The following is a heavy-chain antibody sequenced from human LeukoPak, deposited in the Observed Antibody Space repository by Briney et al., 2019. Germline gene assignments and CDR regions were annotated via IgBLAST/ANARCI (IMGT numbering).Heavy chain of an antibody. Sequence: PGGSLRLSCAASGFTFSSYSMNWVRQAPGKGLEWVSYISSSSSTIYYADSVKGRFTISRDNAKNSLYLQMNSLRAEDTAVYYCARVPRGYSYGYPNYYYYMDVWGKGTTVTVSS. CDR3: ARVPRGYSYGYPNYYYYMDV. CDR1: GFTFSSYS. CDR2: ISSSSSTI. J-gene: IGHJ6*03. V-gene: IGHV3-48*01. D-gene: IGHD5-18*01.